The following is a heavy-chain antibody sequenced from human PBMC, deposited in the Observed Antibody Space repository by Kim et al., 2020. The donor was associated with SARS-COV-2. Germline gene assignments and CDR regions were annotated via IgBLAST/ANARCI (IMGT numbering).Heavy chain of an antibody. CDR1: GFTFYSSG. Sequence: GGSLRLSCAASGFTFYSSGMHWVRQAPGKGLEWVAVIWYDGSNKYYADSVKGRFTISRDNSKNTLYLQMNSLRAEDTAVYYCAKDLLTTVTTAGYGMDVWGQGTPVTVSS. V-gene: IGHV3-33*06. J-gene: IGHJ6*02. D-gene: IGHD4-17*01. CDR3: AKDLLTTVTTAGYGMDV. CDR2: IWYDGSNK.